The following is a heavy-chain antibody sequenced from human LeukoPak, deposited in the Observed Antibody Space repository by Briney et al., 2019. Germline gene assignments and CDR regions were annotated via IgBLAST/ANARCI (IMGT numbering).Heavy chain of an antibody. CDR2: IYYSGST. D-gene: IGHD6-13*01. Sequence: PSETLSLTCTVSGGSISSYYWSWIRQPPGKGLEWIGYIYYSGSTNYNPSLKSRVTISVDTSKNQFSLKLSSVTAADTAVYYCAREAARKAAGTAGRFYYYYMDVWGKGTTVTISS. CDR1: GGSISSYY. J-gene: IGHJ6*03. CDR3: AREAARKAAGTAGRFYYYYMDV. V-gene: IGHV4-59*01.